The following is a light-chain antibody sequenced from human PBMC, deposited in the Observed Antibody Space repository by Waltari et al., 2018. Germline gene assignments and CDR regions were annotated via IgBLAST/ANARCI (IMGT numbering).Light chain of an antibody. CDR1: FSNIGNNA. CDR3: AAWDDSLDAYVV. Sequence: QSVLTQPPSASGTPGQKVTISCSGTFSNIGNNAVNWYQQVPGMAPKPLIYNNNIQVPGVPDRFSGAKFGTSASLAISGLQSGDEAVYYCAAWDDSLDAYVVFGGGTKVTVL. CDR2: NNN. J-gene: IGLJ2*01. V-gene: IGLV1-44*01.